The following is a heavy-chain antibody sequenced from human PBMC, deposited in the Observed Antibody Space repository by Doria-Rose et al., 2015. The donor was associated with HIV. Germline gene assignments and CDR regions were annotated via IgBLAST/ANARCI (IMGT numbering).Heavy chain of an antibody. D-gene: IGHD6-13*01. J-gene: IGHJ4*02. CDR2: IFSDDER. Sequence: SGPVLVKPTETLTLTCTVSGVSLSSPGMGVSWIRQPPGQALEWLTNIFSDDERSYKTSLKSRLTIFRGTSKSQVVLTMTDMDPVDTATYYCARIKSSRWYHKYYFDFWGQGTLVIVSA. CDR3: ARIKSSRWYHKYYFDF. CDR1: GVSLSSPGMG. V-gene: IGHV2-26*01.